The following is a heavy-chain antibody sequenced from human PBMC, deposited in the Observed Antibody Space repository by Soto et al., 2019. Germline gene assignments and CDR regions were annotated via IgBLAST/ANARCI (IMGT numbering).Heavy chain of an antibody. CDR1: GFTFSGYW. J-gene: IGHJ6*02. Sequence: GGSLRLSCAASGFTFSGYWMSWVRQAPGKGLEWVANIKQDGSEKYYVDSVKGRFTISRDNAKNSLYLQMNSLRAEDTAVYYCARYSSSWYGEFYYYYYGMDVWGQGTTVTVSS. CDR3: ARYSSSWYGEFYYYYYGMDV. CDR2: IKQDGSEK. V-gene: IGHV3-7*01. D-gene: IGHD6-13*01.